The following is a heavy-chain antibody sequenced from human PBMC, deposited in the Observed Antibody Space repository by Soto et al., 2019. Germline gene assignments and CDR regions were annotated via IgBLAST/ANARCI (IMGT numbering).Heavy chain of an antibody. D-gene: IGHD3-22*01. CDR2: IYYSGRT. CDR3: ARGRTYYYDPRFYYFDY. J-gene: IGHJ4*02. Sequence: QVQLQESGPGLVKPSETLSLTCTVSGGSVSSGSYYWSWIRQPPGKGLEWIGYIYYSGRTNYNPSLKSRVTISVDTSKNQFSLKLSSVTAADTAVYYCARGRTYYYDPRFYYFDYWGQGTLVTVSS. CDR1: GGSVSSGSYY. V-gene: IGHV4-61*01.